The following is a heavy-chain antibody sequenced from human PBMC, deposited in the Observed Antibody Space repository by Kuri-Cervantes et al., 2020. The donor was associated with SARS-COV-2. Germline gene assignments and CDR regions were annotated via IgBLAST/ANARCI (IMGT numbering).Heavy chain of an antibody. Sequence: GSLRLSCTVSGGSISSYYWSWIRQPPGKGLEWIGSIYHSGSTYYNPSLKSRVTISVDTSKSQFSLKLSSVTAADTAVYYCARVGSALRRDFDYWGQGTLVTVSS. CDR2: IYHSGST. D-gene: IGHD6-25*01. V-gene: IGHV4-38-2*02. CDR1: GGSISSYY. J-gene: IGHJ4*02. CDR3: ARVGSALRRDFDY.